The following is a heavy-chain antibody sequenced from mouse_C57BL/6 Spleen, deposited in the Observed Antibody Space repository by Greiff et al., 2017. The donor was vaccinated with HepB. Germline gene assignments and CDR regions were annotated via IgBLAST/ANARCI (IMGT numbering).Heavy chain of an antibody. CDR2: ISDGGSYT. D-gene: IGHD2-4*01. J-gene: IGHJ1*03. Sequence: EVMLVESGGGLVKPGGSLKLSCAASGFTFSSYAMSWVRQTPEKRLEWVATISDGGSYTYYPDNVKGRFTISRDNAKNNLYLQMSHLQSEDTDMYYGAREGGDYYEGWYFDVWGKGTT. V-gene: IGHV5-4*01. CDR1: GFTFSSYA. CDR3: AREGGDYYEGWYFDV.